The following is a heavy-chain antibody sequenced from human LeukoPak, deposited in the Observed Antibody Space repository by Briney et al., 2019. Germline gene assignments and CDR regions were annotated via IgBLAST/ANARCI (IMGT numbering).Heavy chain of an antibody. D-gene: IGHD1-26*01. V-gene: IGHV1-18*01. J-gene: IGHJ4*02. Sequence: ASVKVSCKASGYTFTSYGISWVRQAPGQGLEWMGWISAYNGNTNYAQKLQGRVTMTTDTSTSTAYMELRSLRSDDTAVYYCARDAEGELLSAPIAHWGQGTLVTVSS. CDR1: GYTFTSYG. CDR2: ISAYNGNT. CDR3: ARDAEGELLSAPIAH.